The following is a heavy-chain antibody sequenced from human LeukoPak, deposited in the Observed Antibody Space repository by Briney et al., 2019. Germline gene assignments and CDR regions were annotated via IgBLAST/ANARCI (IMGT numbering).Heavy chain of an antibody. CDR3: ARQYGSGRWAFDI. Sequence: SETLSLTCTASGASINSSSFYWGWIRQSPGKGLEWIGSIHYSGKNYYNPSLISRVTISVATSENQFSLRLTSVTAADTAVYYCARQYGSGRWAFDIWGRGTMVTISS. CDR1: GASINSSSFY. J-gene: IGHJ3*02. CDR2: IHYSGKN. D-gene: IGHD6-19*01. V-gene: IGHV4-39*01.